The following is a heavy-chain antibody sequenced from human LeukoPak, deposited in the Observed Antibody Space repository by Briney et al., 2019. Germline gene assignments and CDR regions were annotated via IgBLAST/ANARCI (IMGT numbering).Heavy chain of an antibody. CDR1: GGSISNYY. Sequence: PSETLSLTCNVSGGSISNYYWSWIRQPPGKGLEWIGEINHSGSTNYNPSLKSRVTISVDTSKNQFSLKLSSVTAADTAVYYCAISMTTVTGLDAFDIWGQGTMVTVSS. CDR3: AISMTTVTGLDAFDI. D-gene: IGHD4-17*01. J-gene: IGHJ3*02. V-gene: IGHV4-34*01. CDR2: INHSGST.